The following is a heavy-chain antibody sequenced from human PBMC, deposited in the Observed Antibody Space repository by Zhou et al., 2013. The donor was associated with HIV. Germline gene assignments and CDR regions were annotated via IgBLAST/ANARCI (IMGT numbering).Heavy chain of an antibody. CDR1: GYTFTSYY. D-gene: IGHD3-10*01. CDR2: INPSGGST. Sequence: QVQLVQSGAEVKKPGASVKVSCKASGYTFTSYYMHWVRQAPGQGLEWMGIINPSGGSTSYAQKFQGRVTMTRDTSTSTVYMELSSLTSEDTAVYYCGRRGSWGDRTTIIRGGVDVWGQGTTVSVSS. CDR3: GRRGSWGDRTTIIRGGVDV. V-gene: IGHV1-46*01. J-gene: IGHJ6*02.